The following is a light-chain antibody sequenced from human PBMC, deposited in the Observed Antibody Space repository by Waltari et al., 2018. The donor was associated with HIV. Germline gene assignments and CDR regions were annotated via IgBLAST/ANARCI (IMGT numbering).Light chain of an antibody. CDR1: QIINNW. Sequence: DVQMTQSPSTLSASVGDRVAITCRARQIINNWLAWYQQRPGRPPKLLIYKTSNLESGVPVRFIGSGSGAEFTLTIDGLQPDDFATYFCQQYNSHSYTFGQGTRLDI. V-gene: IGKV1-5*03. CDR2: KTS. CDR3: QQYNSHSYT. J-gene: IGKJ2*01.